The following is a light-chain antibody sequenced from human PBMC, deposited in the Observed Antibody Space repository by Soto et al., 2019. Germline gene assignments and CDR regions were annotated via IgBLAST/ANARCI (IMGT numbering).Light chain of an antibody. CDR2: DAS. CDR1: QYIGST. CDR3: QQYGSSPPHT. V-gene: IGKV3-20*01. Sequence: EIVLTQSPATLSLSPGERATLSCRASQYIGSTIAWYQQRSGQAPRLLIFDASIRLPTVPARFSGSVSGTDFTLTISRLEPEDFAVYYCQQYGSSPPHTFGGGTKVDIK. J-gene: IGKJ4*01.